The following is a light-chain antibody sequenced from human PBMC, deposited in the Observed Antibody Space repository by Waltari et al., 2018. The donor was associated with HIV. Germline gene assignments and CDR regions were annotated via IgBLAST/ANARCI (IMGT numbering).Light chain of an antibody. J-gene: IGKJ4*01. V-gene: IGKV1-12*01. CDR2: GAS. Sequence: IQMAQSPSSVTGSVGDRVTIPCRTSQSIGSSLAWYQIQPGEAPKLLIFGASRLENGVPPRFVGSGSGTEFALTISSLQTEDSATYYCQQADSFPHTFGGGTKVEV. CDR3: QQADSFPHT. CDR1: QSIGSS.